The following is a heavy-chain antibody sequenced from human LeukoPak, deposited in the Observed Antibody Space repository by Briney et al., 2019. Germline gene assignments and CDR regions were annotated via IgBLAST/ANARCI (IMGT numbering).Heavy chain of an antibody. CDR2: IYYSGST. CDR1: GGSISSYY. CDR3: ARGDCGGDCYSFPYNWYFDL. D-gene: IGHD2-21*02. V-gene: IGHV4-59*01. Sequence: KASETLSLTCTVSGGSISSYYWSWIRQPPGKGLEWIGYIYYSGSTNYNPSLKSRVTISVDTSKNQFSLKLSSVTAADTAVYYCARGDCGGDCYSFPYNWYFDLWGRGTLVTVSS. J-gene: IGHJ2*01.